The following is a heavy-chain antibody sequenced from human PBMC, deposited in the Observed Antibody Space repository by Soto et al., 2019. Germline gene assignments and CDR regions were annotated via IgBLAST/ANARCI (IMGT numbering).Heavy chain of an antibody. CDR2: ISAYNGNT. J-gene: IGHJ5*02. Sequence: QVQLVQSGAEVKKPGASVKVSCKASGYTFTSYGISWVRQAPGQGLEWMGWISAYNGNTNHAQKLQGRVTMTTDTSTSTAYMELRSLRSDDTAVYYCARSKYDFWSGYHHWFDPWGQGTLVTVSS. CDR3: ARSKYDFWSGYHHWFDP. D-gene: IGHD3-3*01. CDR1: GYTFTSYG. V-gene: IGHV1-18*01.